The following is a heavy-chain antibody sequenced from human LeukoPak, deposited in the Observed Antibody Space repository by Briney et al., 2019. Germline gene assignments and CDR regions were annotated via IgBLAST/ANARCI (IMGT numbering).Heavy chain of an antibody. V-gene: IGHV3-21*01. Sequence: PGGSLRLSCAGSGFTFSTFSFNWVRQAPGKGLEWVSSISSGSAHIYYADSVKGRFTISRDNAKNSLYLQMNSLRAEDTAVYYCARDLLRYSGYDPLDYWGQGTLVTVSS. D-gene: IGHD5-12*01. CDR3: ARDLLRYSGYDPLDY. J-gene: IGHJ4*02. CDR1: GFTFSTFS. CDR2: ISSGSAHI.